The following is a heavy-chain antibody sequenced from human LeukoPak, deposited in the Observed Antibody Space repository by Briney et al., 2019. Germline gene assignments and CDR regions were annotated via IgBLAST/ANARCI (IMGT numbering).Heavy chain of an antibody. Sequence: GGSLRLSCAASGFTFSSYSMNWVRQAPGKGLEWVSSISSSSSYIYYADSVKGRFTISRDNAKNLLYLQMNSLRAEDTAVYYCATNYYDSSGFHAYWGQGTLVTVSS. CDR1: GFTFSSYS. J-gene: IGHJ4*02. CDR2: ISSSSSYI. CDR3: ATNYYDSSGFHAY. D-gene: IGHD3-22*01. V-gene: IGHV3-21*01.